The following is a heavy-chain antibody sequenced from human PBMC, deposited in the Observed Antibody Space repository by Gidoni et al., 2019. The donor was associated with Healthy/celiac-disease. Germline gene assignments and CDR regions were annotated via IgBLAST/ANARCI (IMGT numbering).Heavy chain of an antibody. V-gene: IGHV4-34*01. Sequence: VQLQQWGAGLLKPSETLSLTCAVYGGSFSGYYWSWIRQPPGKGLEWIGEINHSGSTNYNPSLKSRVTISVDTSKNQFSLKLSSVTAADTAVYYCARGGSIAAPYYYYYYGMDVWGQGTTVTVSS. J-gene: IGHJ6*02. D-gene: IGHD6-6*01. CDR2: INHSGST. CDR1: GGSFSGYY. CDR3: ARGGSIAAPYYYYYYGMDV.